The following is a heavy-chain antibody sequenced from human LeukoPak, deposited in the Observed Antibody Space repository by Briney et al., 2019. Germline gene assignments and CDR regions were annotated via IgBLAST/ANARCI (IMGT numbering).Heavy chain of an antibody. D-gene: IGHD1-26*01. CDR3: ARDLHSGSYEDAFDI. J-gene: IGHJ3*02. CDR1: GFTFSSYW. V-gene: IGHV3-74*01. CDR2: INSDGSST. Sequence: GGSLRLSCAASGFTFSSYWMHWVRQAPGKGLVWVSRINSDGSSTSYADSVKGRFTISRDNAENSLYLQMNSLRAEDTAVYYCARDLHSGSYEDAFDIWGQGTMVTVSS.